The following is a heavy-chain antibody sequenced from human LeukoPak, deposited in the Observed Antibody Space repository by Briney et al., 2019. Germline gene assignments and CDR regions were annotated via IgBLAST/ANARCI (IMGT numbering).Heavy chain of an antibody. CDR2: INPNSGGT. D-gene: IGHD3-16*02. V-gene: IGHV1-2*02. J-gene: IGHJ3*02. Sequence: ASVTVSCKDSGYTFTVYYMYWVRQAPGQGLEWMGWINPNSGGTNYAQKFQGRVTITRDTATNTVYLELSRVRCALTAVYSCARRSPGVRRIYHALDMWGEGTVVSVSS. CDR1: GYTFTVYY. CDR3: ARRSPGVRRIYHALDM.